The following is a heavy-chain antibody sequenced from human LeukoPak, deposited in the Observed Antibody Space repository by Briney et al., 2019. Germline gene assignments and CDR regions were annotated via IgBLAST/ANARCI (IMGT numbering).Heavy chain of an antibody. V-gene: IGHV4-39*01. CDR2: IYYSGST. CDR3: ARHDFDY. J-gene: IGHJ4*02. CDR1: GGSISSSSYY. Sequence: PSETLSLTCTVSGGSISSSSYYWGWIRQPPGKGLEWIGSIYYSGSTYYNPSLKSRVTISVDTSKNQFSLKLSSVTAADTAVYYCARHDFDYWGQGTLVTVSS.